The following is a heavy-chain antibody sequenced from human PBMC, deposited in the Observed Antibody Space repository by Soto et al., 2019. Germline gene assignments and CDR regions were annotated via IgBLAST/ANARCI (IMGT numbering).Heavy chain of an antibody. Sequence: PGESLKISCKGSGFSFTNYWIGWVRQMPGKGLEWMGIIYLGDSDTRYSPSFQGQVTISADKSITTAYLQWSSLKASDTAMYYCARDDFSTSSGAMDVWGQGTTVTVSS. V-gene: IGHV5-51*01. J-gene: IGHJ6*02. D-gene: IGHD6-6*01. CDR2: IYLGDSDT. CDR1: GFSFTNYW. CDR3: ARDDFSTSSGAMDV.